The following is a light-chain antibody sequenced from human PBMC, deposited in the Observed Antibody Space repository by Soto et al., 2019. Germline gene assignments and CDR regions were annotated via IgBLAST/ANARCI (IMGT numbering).Light chain of an antibody. CDR1: QSISSW. CDR3: QQYNSYSPLT. CDR2: DAF. Sequence: DIQMTPSPSSLSASVGDRVTITCRASQSISSWLAWYQQKPGKAPKLLIFDAFSLESGVPSRFSGSRSGTEFTLTISSLQPDDYATYYCQQYNSYSPLTFGGGTKVDIK. V-gene: IGKV1-5*01. J-gene: IGKJ4*01.